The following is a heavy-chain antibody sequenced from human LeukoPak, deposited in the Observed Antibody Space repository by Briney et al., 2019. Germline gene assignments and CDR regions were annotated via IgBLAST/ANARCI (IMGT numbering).Heavy chain of an antibody. Sequence: PSETLSLTCAVYGGSFSGYYWSWIRQPPGKGLEWIGEINHSGSTNYNPSLKSRVTISVDTSKNQFSLKLSSVTAADTAVYYCAREPQYCSGGSCYEYYYYMDVWGKGTTVTVSS. D-gene: IGHD2-15*01. J-gene: IGHJ6*03. CDR2: INHSGST. CDR1: GGSFSGYY. V-gene: IGHV4-34*01. CDR3: AREPQYCSGGSCYEYYYYMDV.